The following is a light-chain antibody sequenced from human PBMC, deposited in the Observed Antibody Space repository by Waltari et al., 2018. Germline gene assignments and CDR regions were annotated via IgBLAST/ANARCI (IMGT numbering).Light chain of an antibody. CDR2: ASS. CDR3: EQYFSTPPYT. J-gene: IGKJ2*01. V-gene: IGKV1-NL1*01. CDR1: QGISNS. Sequence: DIQITQSPSSLSASLAHRVTLTCRASQGISNSLAWYQQKPGKAPKLLLDASSTLESGVPSRFSGSGSGTDYTLTISSLQPEDFATYYCEQYFSTPPYTCGQGTKLEI.